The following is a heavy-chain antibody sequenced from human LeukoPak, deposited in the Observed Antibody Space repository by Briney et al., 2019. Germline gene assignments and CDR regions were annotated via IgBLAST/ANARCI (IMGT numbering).Heavy chain of an antibody. D-gene: IGHD2-2*01. CDR1: GFTFSSYS. CDR3: ASLGYCSNTYCPQGFYYYMDV. V-gene: IGHV3-21*01. CDR2: TSSSSTYI. Sequence: PGGSLRLSCVASGFTFSSYSMSWVRQAPGKGLECVSSTSSSSTYIYYAESVEGRFTISRDNANKSLFLQMNSLRAEDTAVYYCASLGYCSNTYCPQGFYYYMDVWGKGTTVTVSS. J-gene: IGHJ6*03.